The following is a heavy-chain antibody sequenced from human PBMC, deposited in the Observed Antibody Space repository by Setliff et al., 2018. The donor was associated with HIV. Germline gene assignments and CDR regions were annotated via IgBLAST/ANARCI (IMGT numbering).Heavy chain of an antibody. V-gene: IGHV4-34*01. CDR3: ARGRDWAKTGDF. CDR1: GVSFSGDY. Sequence: SETLSLTCAVSGVSFSGDYWSLVRQPPGKGLEWIAEVHPSGSINYNSSLKSRVAISVDTSNNQFSLTMTSVTAADTAVYYCARGRDWAKTGDFWGQGALVTVSS. D-gene: IGHD3-9*01. CDR2: VHPSGSI. J-gene: IGHJ4*02.